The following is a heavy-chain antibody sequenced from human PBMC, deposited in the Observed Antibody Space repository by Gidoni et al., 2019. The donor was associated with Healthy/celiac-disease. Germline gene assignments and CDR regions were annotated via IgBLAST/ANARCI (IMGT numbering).Heavy chain of an antibody. CDR3: ARGGTYYDILTGYYTGYAFDI. Sequence: EVQLVESGGGVVRPGRYLRLSCAAPGFTFADYGLSWVRQAPGKVLEWVSGINWNGGSTGYADSVKGRFTISRDNAKNSLYLQMNSLRAEDTALYHCARGGTYYDILTGYYTGYAFDIWGQGTMVTVSS. CDR1: GFTFADYG. CDR2: INWNGGST. V-gene: IGHV3-20*01. D-gene: IGHD3-9*01. J-gene: IGHJ3*02.